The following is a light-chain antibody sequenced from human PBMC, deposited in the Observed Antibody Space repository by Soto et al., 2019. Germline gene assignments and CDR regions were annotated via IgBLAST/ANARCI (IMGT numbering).Light chain of an antibody. V-gene: IGKV3-15*01. J-gene: IGKJ5*01. CDR1: QNIYSN. CDR3: QQRSSWIT. CDR2: RAS. Sequence: ILMTQSPASLSVSPGERATLSCRASQNIYSNIAWYQQRPGQAPRLFIYRASTRATGVPARFSGSGSATDFTLTISSLEPEDFAVYYCQQRSSWITFGQGTRLEIK.